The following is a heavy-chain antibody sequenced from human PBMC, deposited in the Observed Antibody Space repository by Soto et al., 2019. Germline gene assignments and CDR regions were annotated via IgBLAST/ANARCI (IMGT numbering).Heavy chain of an antibody. J-gene: IGHJ6*02. CDR1: GFTFSNAW. D-gene: IGHD2-15*01. CDR3: TGVKAANYYYYGMDV. CDR2: IKSKTDGGTT. V-gene: IGHV3-15*01. Sequence: EVQLVESGGGLVKPGGSLRLSCAASGFTFSNAWMSWVRQAPGKGLGWVGRIKSKTDGGTTDYAAPVKGRFTISRDDSKNTLYLQMNSLKTEDTAVYYCTGVKAANYYYYGMDVWGQGTTVTVSS.